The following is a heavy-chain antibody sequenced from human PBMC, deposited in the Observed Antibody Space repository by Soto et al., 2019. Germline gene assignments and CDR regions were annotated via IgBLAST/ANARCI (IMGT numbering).Heavy chain of an antibody. J-gene: IGHJ6*02. Sequence: PGGSLSLSCTASGFTFGDYAMSWVRQAPGKGLEWVGFIRSKAYGGTTEYAASVKGRFTISRDDSKSIAYLQMNSLKTEDTAVYYCTRDVDTAMVYYYYGMDVWGQGTTVTVSS. D-gene: IGHD5-18*01. V-gene: IGHV3-49*04. CDR3: TRDVDTAMVYYYYGMDV. CDR1: GFTFGDYA. CDR2: IRSKAYGGTT.